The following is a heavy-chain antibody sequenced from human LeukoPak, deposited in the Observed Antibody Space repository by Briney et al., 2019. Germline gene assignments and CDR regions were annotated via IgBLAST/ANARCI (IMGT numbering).Heavy chain of an antibody. D-gene: IGHD3-10*01. V-gene: IGHV3-30*18. Sequence: GGSLRLSCAASGFTFSSYAMDWVGQAPGKGVEWVAIISYDGSKKDYADPVKGGFTIYRDNSKNTLSLRMSSLRPEDTAVYYCGKDGIARGSGSYLDYWGQGTPVTVSS. CDR2: ISYDGSKK. J-gene: IGHJ4*02. CDR1: GFTFSSYA. CDR3: GKDGIARGSGSYLDY.